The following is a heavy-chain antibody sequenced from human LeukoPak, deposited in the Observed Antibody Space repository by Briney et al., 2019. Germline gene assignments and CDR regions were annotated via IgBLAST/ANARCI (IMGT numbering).Heavy chain of an antibody. D-gene: IGHD1-26*01. J-gene: IGHJ4*02. Sequence: GGSLRLSCVASGFSFSVYGMQWVRQAPGKGLEGVAVIWNDGSVKYYADSLKGRISISRDNSKNTLYLQIDSLGVDDTGVYYCARASGSYDYWGQGTLVTVSS. CDR3: ARASGSYDY. V-gene: IGHV3-33*01. CDR1: GFSFSVYG. CDR2: IWNDGSVK.